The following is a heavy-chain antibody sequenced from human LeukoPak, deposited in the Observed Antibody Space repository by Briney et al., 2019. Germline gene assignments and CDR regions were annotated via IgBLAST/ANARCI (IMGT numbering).Heavy chain of an antibody. Sequence: PGGSLRLSCAASGFTFSSYEMNWVRQAPGKGLEWVSGISGSGDSTKYADSVKGRFTISRDNSKNTLYLQMNSLRAEDTAVYYCAKGRWELLTDAFDIWGQGTMVTVSS. CDR1: GFTFSSYE. CDR3: AKGRWELLTDAFDI. V-gene: IGHV3-23*01. CDR2: ISGSGDST. D-gene: IGHD1-26*01. J-gene: IGHJ3*02.